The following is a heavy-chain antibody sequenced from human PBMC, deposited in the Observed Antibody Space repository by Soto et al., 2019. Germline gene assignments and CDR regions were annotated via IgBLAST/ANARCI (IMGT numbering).Heavy chain of an antibody. V-gene: IGHV1-46*03. CDR1: GYTFTSDY. J-gene: IGHJ6*03. CDR3: AMRAAPYYYYYCMDV. Sequence: ASVKVSCKASGYTFTSDYMHLVRQAPGQGLEWMGIINPSGGSTSYAQKFQGRVTMTRDTSTSTVYMELSSLRSEDTAVYYCAMRAAPYYYYYCMDVWGKGTTVTVSS. CDR2: INPSGGST. D-gene: IGHD6-13*01.